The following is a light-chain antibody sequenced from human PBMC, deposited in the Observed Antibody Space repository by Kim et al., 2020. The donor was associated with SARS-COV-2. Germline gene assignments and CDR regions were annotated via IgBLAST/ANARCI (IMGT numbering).Light chain of an antibody. V-gene: IGLV1-44*01. J-gene: IGLJ1*01. CDR2: SDD. CDR3: ATWDDSLKGYV. CDR1: SSSIGRHT. Sequence: GQRVALDCYGSSSSIGRHTVNWYQQVQGAAPKLLIHSDDKRPSGVPDRFSGSKSGTSASLAISELQSEDETDYYCATWDDSLKGYVFGTGTKVTVL.